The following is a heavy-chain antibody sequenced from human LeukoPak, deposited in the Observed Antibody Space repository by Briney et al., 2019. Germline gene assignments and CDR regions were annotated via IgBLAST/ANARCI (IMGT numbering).Heavy chain of an antibody. V-gene: IGHV4-59*01. D-gene: IGHD5-18*01. CDR2: IYYSGST. Sequence: TSETLSLTCVLYGGSSTNYYWSWIRQPPGKGLEWIGYIYYSGSTNYNPSLKSRVTISVDSSKNQFSLKLSSVTAADTAVYYCARTTEGGYTYDYFYYYYMDVWGKGTTVTISS. CDR1: GGSSTNYY. CDR3: ARTTEGGYTYDYFYYYYMDV. J-gene: IGHJ6*03.